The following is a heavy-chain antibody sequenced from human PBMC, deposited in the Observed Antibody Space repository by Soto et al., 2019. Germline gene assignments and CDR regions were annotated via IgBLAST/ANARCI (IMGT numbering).Heavy chain of an antibody. CDR3: ARDPYSSSSYWFDP. D-gene: IGHD6-6*01. CDR2: ISDRGST. V-gene: IGHV3-23*01. J-gene: IGHJ5*02. Sequence: PGGSLRLSCAASGFTFSNYAMSWVRQAPGKVLEWVSAISDRGSTYYANSVKGRFTISRDNSKNTLYLQMNSLRDEDTAVYYCARDPYSSSSYWFDPWGQGTLVTVSS. CDR1: GFTFSNYA.